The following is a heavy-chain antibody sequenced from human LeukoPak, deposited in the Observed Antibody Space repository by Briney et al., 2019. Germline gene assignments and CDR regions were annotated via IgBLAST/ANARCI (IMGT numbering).Heavy chain of an antibody. CDR2: ISSSGSTI. D-gene: IGHD4-17*01. CDR1: GFTFSDYY. Sequence: PGGSLRLSCAASGFTFSDYYMSWIRQAPGKGLEWVSYISSSGSTIYYADSLKGRFTISRDNAKNSLYLQMDSLRAEDTAVYYCTRVNGDHYYFDYWGQGTLVTVSS. J-gene: IGHJ4*02. V-gene: IGHV3-11*04. CDR3: TRVNGDHYYFDY.